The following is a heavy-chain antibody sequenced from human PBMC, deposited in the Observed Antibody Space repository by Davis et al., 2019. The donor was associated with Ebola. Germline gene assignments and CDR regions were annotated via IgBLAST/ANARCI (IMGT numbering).Heavy chain of an antibody. J-gene: IGHJ4*02. CDR2: VYPGDSET. Sequence: GESLKISCKGSAYSFTKYWIGWVRQMPGKGLEWMGIVYPGDSETRYSPSFQGQVTISADKSISTAYLQWSSLKASDTAIYYCARHVLRGASCYPDFWGQGTLVTVSS. V-gene: IGHV5-51*01. CDR3: ARHVLRGASCYPDF. CDR1: AYSFTKYW. D-gene: IGHD2-15*01.